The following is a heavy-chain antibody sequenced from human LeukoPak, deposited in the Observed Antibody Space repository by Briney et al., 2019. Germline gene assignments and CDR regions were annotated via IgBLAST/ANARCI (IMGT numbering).Heavy chain of an antibody. V-gene: IGHV1-18*01. J-gene: IGHJ4*02. CDR3: ARDSSGWPFLANDY. CDR2: ISAYNGNT. CDR1: GYTFTNYG. Sequence: GASVKGSCKASGYTFTNYGISWVRQAPGQGLEWMGWISAYNGNTNYAQKLQGRVTMTTDTSTSTAYMELRSLRSDDTAVYYCARDSSGWPFLANDYWGQGTLVTVSS. D-gene: IGHD6-19*01.